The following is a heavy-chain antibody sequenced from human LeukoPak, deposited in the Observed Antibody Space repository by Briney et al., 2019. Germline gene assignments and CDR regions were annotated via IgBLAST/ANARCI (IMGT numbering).Heavy chain of an antibody. V-gene: IGHV4-59*01. D-gene: IGHD5-18*01. J-gene: IGHJ4*02. CDR1: GRSINSYY. Sequence: SETLSLTCTVSGRSINSYYWNWIRQPPRKGLEWIGYIYYSGSTNYNPSLKSRVTISLDTSKNQFSLKLSSVTAADTAVYYCAREEAMALVYWGQGTLVTVSS. CDR2: IYYSGST. CDR3: AREEAMALVY.